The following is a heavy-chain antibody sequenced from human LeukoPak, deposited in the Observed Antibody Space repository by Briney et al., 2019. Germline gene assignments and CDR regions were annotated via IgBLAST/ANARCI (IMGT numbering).Heavy chain of an antibody. CDR3: ARVFCTSTSCYADFDY. J-gene: IGHJ4*02. Sequence: GESLKISCKGSGYSFTSYWIGWVRQMPGKGLEWMGIIYPGDSDTRYAPSFQGQVTISADKTTSTAYLQWSSLKASDTAIYYCARVFCTSTSCYADFDYWGQGTLVTVSS. V-gene: IGHV5-51*01. CDR2: IYPGDSDT. CDR1: GYSFTSYW. D-gene: IGHD2-2*01.